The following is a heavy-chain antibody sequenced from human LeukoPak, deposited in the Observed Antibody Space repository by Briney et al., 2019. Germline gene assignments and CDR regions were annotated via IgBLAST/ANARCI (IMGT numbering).Heavy chain of an antibody. CDR1: GFTFSSYA. Sequence: GGSLRLSCAASGFTFSSYAMSWVRQAPGKGLEWVSAISGSGGSTYYADSVKGRFTISRDNSKNTLYLQMNSLRAEDTAVYYCVKDPSPYYYDSSGYEQHWGQGTLVTVSS. J-gene: IGHJ1*01. CDR3: VKDPSPYYYDSSGYEQH. V-gene: IGHV3-23*01. D-gene: IGHD3-22*01. CDR2: ISGSGGST.